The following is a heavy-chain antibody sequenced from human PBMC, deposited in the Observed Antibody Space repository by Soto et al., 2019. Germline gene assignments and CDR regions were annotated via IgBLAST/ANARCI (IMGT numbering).Heavy chain of an antibody. CDR1: GLTFSSYA. CDR2: ISGSGGST. J-gene: IGHJ4*02. CDR3: AKDARNYYDSSGYSDY. D-gene: IGHD3-22*01. Sequence: PVGSLRLSCAASGLTFSSYAMIWVRQAPGKGLEWVSAISGSGGSTYYADSVKGRFTISRDNSKNTLYLQMNSLRAEDTAVYYCAKDARNYYDSSGYSDYWGQGTLVTVSS. V-gene: IGHV3-23*01.